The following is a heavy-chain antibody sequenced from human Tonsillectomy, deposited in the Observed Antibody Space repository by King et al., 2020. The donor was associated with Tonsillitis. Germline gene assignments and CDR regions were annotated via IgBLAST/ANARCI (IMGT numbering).Heavy chain of an antibody. CDR1: GFTFSSYG. D-gene: IGHD3-22*01. Sequence: VQLVESGGGVVQPGRSLRLSCAASGFTFSSYGVHWVRQAPGKGLEWVAVISYDGSNKYYADSVKGRFTISRDNSKNTLYLQMNSLRAEDTAVYYCARDGPGYYATSGNYYPLDSWGQGTLVTVSS. CDR3: ARDGPGYYATSGNYYPLDS. V-gene: IGHV3-33*01. J-gene: IGHJ4*02. CDR2: ISYDGSNK.